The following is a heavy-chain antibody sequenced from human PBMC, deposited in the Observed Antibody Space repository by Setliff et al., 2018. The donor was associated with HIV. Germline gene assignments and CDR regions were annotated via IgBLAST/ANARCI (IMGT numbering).Heavy chain of an antibody. CDR1: GGSISTNY. CDR3: ARDSNPAGSPGYEYARRGAFDL. D-gene: IGHD5-12*01. V-gene: IGHV4-59*01. J-gene: IGHJ3*01. CDR2: INYRGVT. Sequence: SETLSLTCTVSGGSISTNYWNWICQSPGTGLEWIGDINYRGVTYYNPSLKSRVTFSLDTSKNQFSLTLTSVTAADTAVYYCARDSNPAGSPGYEYARRGAFDLWGPGTPVTVSS.